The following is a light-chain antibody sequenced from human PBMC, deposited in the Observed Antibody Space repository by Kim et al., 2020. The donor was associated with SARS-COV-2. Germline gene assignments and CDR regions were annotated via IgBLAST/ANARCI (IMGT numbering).Light chain of an antibody. Sequence: SYELTQPPSVSVSPGQTASITCSGDKLGDKYACWYQQKPDQSPVVVIYQDSKRPSGIPERFSGSNSGNTATLTISGTQAMDEADYYCQAWDSSHGVFGTGTKVTVL. CDR1: KLGDKY. CDR3: QAWDSSHGV. V-gene: IGLV3-1*01. J-gene: IGLJ1*01. CDR2: QDS.